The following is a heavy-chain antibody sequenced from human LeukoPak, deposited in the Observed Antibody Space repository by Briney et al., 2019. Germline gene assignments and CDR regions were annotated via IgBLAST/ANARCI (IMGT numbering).Heavy chain of an antibody. CDR2: IKSKTDGGTT. J-gene: IGHJ4*02. CDR3: AKEPENFYYFDY. CDR1: GFTFSNAW. V-gene: IGHV3-15*01. Sequence: PGGSLRLSCAASGFTFSNAWMSWVRQAPGKGLEWVGRIKSKTDGGTTDYAAPVKGRFTMSRDDSKNTLYLQMNSLRAEDTAVYYCAKEPENFYYFDYWGQGTLVTVSS.